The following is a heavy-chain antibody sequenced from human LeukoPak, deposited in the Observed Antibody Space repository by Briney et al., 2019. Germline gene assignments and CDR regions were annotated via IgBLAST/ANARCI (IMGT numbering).Heavy chain of an antibody. CDR2: IYYSGST. D-gene: IGHD1-26*01. CDR1: GGSISSSSYY. V-gene: IGHV4-39*01. CDR3: ARGEWELRSAPYYFDY. J-gene: IGHJ4*02. Sequence: SETLSLTCTVSGGSISSSSYYWGWIRQPPGKGLEWIGSIYYSGSTYYNPSLKSRVTISVDTSKNQFSLKLSSVTAADTAVYYCARGEWELRSAPYYFDYWGQGTLVTVSS.